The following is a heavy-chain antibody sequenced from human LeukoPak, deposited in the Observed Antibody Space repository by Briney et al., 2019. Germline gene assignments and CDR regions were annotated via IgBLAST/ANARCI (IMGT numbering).Heavy chain of an antibody. D-gene: IGHD2-15*01. V-gene: IGHV3-23*01. Sequence: QAGGSLRLSCAASGFTFSSYGMSWVRQAPGKGLEWVSAISGSGGSTYYADSVKGRFTISRDNSKNTLYLQMNSLRAEDTAVYYCAKAGILLHYYYYYYMDVWGKGTTVTISS. J-gene: IGHJ6*03. CDR2: ISGSGGST. CDR1: GFTFSSYG. CDR3: AKAGILLHYYYYYYMDV.